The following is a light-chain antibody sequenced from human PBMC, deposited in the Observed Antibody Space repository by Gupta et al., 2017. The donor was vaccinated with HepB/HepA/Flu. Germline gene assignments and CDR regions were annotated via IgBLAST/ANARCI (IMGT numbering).Light chain of an antibody. J-gene: IGKJ1*01. Sequence: DIVMTQSPLSLPVTPGEAASISCRSSQSLLHSNGYNLLDWYLQKPGQSPQLLIYLGSNRASGVPDRFSGSGSGTDFTLKISRVEAEDVGVYCCTQALQTPRTFGQGTKVEIK. CDR2: LGS. CDR1: QSLLHSNGYNL. CDR3: TQALQTPRT. V-gene: IGKV2-28*01.